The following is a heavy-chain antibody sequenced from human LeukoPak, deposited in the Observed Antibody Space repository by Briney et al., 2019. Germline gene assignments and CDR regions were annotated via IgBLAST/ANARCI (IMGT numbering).Heavy chain of an antibody. Sequence: PGGSLRLSCAASGFTFSSYGMHWVRQAPGKGPEWVAVIWYDGSNKYYADSVKGRFTISRDNSKNTLYLQMNSLRAEDTAVYYCARDFSPDYYDSSGYYPQVEYWGQGTLVTVSS. CDR2: IWYDGSNK. D-gene: IGHD3-22*01. CDR1: GFTFSSYG. V-gene: IGHV3-33*01. CDR3: ARDFSPDYYDSSGYYPQVEY. J-gene: IGHJ4*02.